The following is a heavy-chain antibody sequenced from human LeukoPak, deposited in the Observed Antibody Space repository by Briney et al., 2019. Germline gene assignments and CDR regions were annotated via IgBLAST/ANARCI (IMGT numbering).Heavy chain of an antibody. D-gene: IGHD6-13*01. Sequence: GGSLRLSCAASGFTFNSYSMNWVRQAPGKGLEWVSYISRSSSTIYYADSVKGRFTISRDNAKNSLYLQMNSLRDEDTAVYYCERDKSSQYQFDYWGQGTLVTVSS. V-gene: IGHV3-48*02. CDR2: ISRSSSTI. CDR3: ERDKSSQYQFDY. J-gene: IGHJ4*02. CDR1: GFTFNSYS.